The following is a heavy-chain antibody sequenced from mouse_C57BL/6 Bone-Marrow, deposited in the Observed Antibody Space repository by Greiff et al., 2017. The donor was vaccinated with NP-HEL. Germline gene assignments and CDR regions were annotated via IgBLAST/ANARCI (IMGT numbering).Heavy chain of an antibody. CDR3: VRDHDYDWYFDV. D-gene: IGHD2-4*01. Sequence: EVQRVESGGGLVQPKGSLKLSCAASGFTFNTYAMHWVRQAPGKGLEWVARIRSKSSNYATYYADSVKDRFTISRDDSQSMLYLQMNNLKTEDTAMYYCVRDHDYDWYFDVWGTGTTVTVSS. CDR1: GFTFNTYA. V-gene: IGHV10-3*01. CDR2: IRSKSSNYAT. J-gene: IGHJ1*03.